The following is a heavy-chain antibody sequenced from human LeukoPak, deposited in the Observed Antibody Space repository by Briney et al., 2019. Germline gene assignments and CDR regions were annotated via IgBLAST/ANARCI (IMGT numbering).Heavy chain of an antibody. CDR1: GGSISSSSYY. Sequence: SETLSLTCTVSGGSISSSSYYWGWIRQPPGKGLEWIGSIYHSGSTYYNPSLKSRVTISVDTSKNQFSLKLSSVTAADTAVYYCARASSGWYHWYFDYWGQGTLVTVSS. CDR2: IYHSGST. V-gene: IGHV4-39*07. J-gene: IGHJ4*02. D-gene: IGHD6-19*01. CDR3: ARASSGWYHWYFDY.